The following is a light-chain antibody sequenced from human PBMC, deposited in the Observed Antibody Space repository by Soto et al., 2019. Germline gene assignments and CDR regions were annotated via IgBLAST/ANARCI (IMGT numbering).Light chain of an antibody. CDR2: LNSDGSH. Sequence: QSVLTQSPSASASLGASVKLTCTLSSGHSSYAIAWHQQQPETGPRYLMKLNSDGSHSQGDAIPDRFSGSSSGAERYLTISSLQSEDEADYYCQTWGTGIQVFGTGTKLTVL. CDR1: SGHSSYA. V-gene: IGLV4-69*01. J-gene: IGLJ1*01. CDR3: QTWGTGIQV.